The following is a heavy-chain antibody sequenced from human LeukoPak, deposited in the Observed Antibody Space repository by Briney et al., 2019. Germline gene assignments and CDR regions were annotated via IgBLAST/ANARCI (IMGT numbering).Heavy chain of an antibody. J-gene: IGHJ6*02. CDR2: IYHSGST. D-gene: IGHD1-26*01. Sequence: PSGTLSLTCAVSGGSISSSNWWSWVRQPPGKGLEWIGEIYHSGSTNYNPSLKSRVTISVDKSKNQFSLKLSSVTAADTAVYYCARQQWEQQGRDYYFNGLDVWGPGTTVIVSS. V-gene: IGHV4-4*02. CDR1: GGSISSSNW. CDR3: ARQQWEQQGRDYYFNGLDV.